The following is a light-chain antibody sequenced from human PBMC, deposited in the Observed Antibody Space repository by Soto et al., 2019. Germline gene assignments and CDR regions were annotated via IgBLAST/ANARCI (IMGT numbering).Light chain of an antibody. CDR2: AAS. J-gene: IGKJ1*01. Sequence: EIILTQSPGTLSLSPGERATRSCRASQSVSSNYLAWYRQKPGQAPRLLIYAASSRATGIPDRFSGSGSGTDFTLTISRLEPEDFAMYYCQQYGTSPRTFGQGTRWIS. V-gene: IGKV3-20*01. CDR1: QSVSSNY. CDR3: QQYGTSPRT.